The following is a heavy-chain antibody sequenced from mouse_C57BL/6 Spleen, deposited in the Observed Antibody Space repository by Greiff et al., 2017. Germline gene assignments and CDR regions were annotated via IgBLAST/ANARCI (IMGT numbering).Heavy chain of an antibody. CDR2: ISSGGSYT. J-gene: IGHJ2*01. V-gene: IGHV5-6*01. CDR1: GFTFSSYG. Sequence: EVKLQESGGDLVKPGGSLKLSCAASGFTFSSYGLSWVRQTPDKRLEWVATISSGGSYTYYPDSVKGRFTISRDNAKNTLYLQMSSLKSEDTAMYYCARDYYGSSLVYYFDYWGQGTTLTVSS. D-gene: IGHD1-1*01. CDR3: ARDYYGSSLVYYFDY.